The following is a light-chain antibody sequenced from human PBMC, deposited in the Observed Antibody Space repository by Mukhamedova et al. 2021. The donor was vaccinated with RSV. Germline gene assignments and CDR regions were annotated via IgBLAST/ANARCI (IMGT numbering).Light chain of an antibody. V-gene: IGKV1-6*01. Sequence: WYQRRVHGKAPKLLIYLASTLERGVPSRFSGSGSGTDFTLTISSLQPEDFAIYSCLQDFTYPPTFGAVTTVEVK. CDR2: LAS. CDR3: LQDFTYPPT. J-gene: IGKJ4*01.